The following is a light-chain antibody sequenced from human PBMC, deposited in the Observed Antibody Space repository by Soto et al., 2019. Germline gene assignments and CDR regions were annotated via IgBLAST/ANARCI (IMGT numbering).Light chain of an antibody. V-gene: IGKV1-9*01. CDR2: AAS. Sequence: DIQLTQSPSFLSASVGDRVTITCRASQGIGSYLAWYQQRPGKAPKLLIYAASTLQSGVPSRFSGSASGTEFTLTISRLQPEYFATFYCQQLNSYPRTFGQGTKLDIK. CDR1: QGIGSY. CDR3: QQLNSYPRT. J-gene: IGKJ2*01.